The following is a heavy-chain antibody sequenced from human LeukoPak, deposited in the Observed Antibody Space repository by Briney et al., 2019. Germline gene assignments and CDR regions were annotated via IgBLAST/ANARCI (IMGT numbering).Heavy chain of an antibody. Sequence: SETLSLTCTVSGGSVNSGSYYWNWIRQPPGKGLEWIGYIYYSGSTNYNPSLKSRVTISVDTSKNQFSLKLSSVTAADTAVYYCARGGLQDRYYYYGMDVWGQGTTVTVSS. CDR3: ARGGLQDRYYYYGMDV. D-gene: IGHD4-11*01. J-gene: IGHJ6*02. CDR2: IYYSGST. V-gene: IGHV4-61*01. CDR1: GGSVNSGSYY.